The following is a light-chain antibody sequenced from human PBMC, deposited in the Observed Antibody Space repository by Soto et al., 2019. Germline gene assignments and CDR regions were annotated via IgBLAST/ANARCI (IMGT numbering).Light chain of an antibody. CDR1: KGVFYSSNNKNS. V-gene: IGKV4-1*01. CDR3: QQYCVRPWT. J-gene: IGKJ1*01. Sequence: DIVMTQSPDSLAVSLGERATINCKSSKGVFYSSNNKNSLAWYQQKPGQPPKLLIYWAYIRESGVPDRFSGGGSGTDFTLTISGLQAEDVAVYYCQQYCVRPWTFGQGTKVEIK. CDR2: WAY.